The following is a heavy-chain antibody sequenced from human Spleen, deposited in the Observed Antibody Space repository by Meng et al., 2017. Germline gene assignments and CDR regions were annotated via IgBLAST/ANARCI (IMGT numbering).Heavy chain of an antibody. CDR1: GYTFTTYA. V-gene: IGHV7-4-1*02. J-gene: IGHJ4*01. D-gene: IGHD5-24*01. Sequence: ASVKVSCKASGYTFTTYAMNWVRQAHGQGLEGMGWINTNTGNPTYAQGFTGRFVFSLDTSVSTTSLQISSLKAGDTAVYYCARDQGRDGYNYGYWGQGTRVTVSS. CDR2: INTNTGNP. CDR3: ARDQGRDGYNYGY.